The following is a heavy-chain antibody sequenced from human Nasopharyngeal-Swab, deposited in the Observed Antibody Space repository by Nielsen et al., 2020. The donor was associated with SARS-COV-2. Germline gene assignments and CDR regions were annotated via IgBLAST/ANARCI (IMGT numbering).Heavy chain of an antibody. Sequence: GESLKISCAASGFTLTDYVMNWVRQAPGKGPEWVSSISTTSDYIYYADSVKGRFTISRDNSKNTLYLQMNSLRAEDTAVYYCAKPASGSYFSDFDYWGQGTLVTVSS. CDR2: ISTTSDYI. J-gene: IGHJ4*02. CDR1: GFTLTDYV. V-gene: IGHV3-21*01. D-gene: IGHD1-26*01. CDR3: AKPASGSYFSDFDY.